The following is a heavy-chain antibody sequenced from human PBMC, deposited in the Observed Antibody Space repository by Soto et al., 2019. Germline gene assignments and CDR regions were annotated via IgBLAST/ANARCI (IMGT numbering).Heavy chain of an antibody. CDR2: ISYDGSNK. V-gene: IGHV3-30*03. CDR1: GFTFSSYS. D-gene: IGHD3-3*01. CDR3: ARDVDYDFWSGYFHPDAFDI. J-gene: IGHJ3*02. Sequence: GGSLRLSCAASGFTFSSYSMNWVRQAPGKGLEWVAVISYDGSNKYYADSVKGRFTISRDNSKNTLYLQMNSLRAEDTAVYYCARDVDYDFWSGYFHPDAFDIWGQGTMVTVSS.